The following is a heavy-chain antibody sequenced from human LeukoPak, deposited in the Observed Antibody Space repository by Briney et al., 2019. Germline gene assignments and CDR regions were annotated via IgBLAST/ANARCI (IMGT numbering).Heavy chain of an antibody. CDR2: IYSGGTT. CDR1: GFTVSSKY. Sequence: GGSLRLSCAASGFTVSSKYMSWVRQAPGKGLEWVSVIYSGGTTYYADSVRGRFTISRDNSKNTLYLQMNSLRAEDTAVYYCARASRLGLAGMFDYWGQGTLVTVSS. V-gene: IGHV3-66*01. CDR3: ARASRLGLAGMFDY. D-gene: IGHD5/OR15-5a*01. J-gene: IGHJ4*02.